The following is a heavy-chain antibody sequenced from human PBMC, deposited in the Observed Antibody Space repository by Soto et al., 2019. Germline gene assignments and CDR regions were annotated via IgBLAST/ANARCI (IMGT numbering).Heavy chain of an antibody. CDR1: GDSVSGHY. J-gene: IGHJ5*02. Sequence: QVQLQESGPGLVKPSETLSLTCTVSGDSVSGHYWSWIRQPPGKGLEWIGYIYYSGSTNYNPSLXRXVXXSIDTSKNQFSLKLNSVTAADTAVYYCARSRWFDPWGQGTLVTVSS. CDR2: IYYSGST. CDR3: ARSRWFDP. V-gene: IGHV4-59*02.